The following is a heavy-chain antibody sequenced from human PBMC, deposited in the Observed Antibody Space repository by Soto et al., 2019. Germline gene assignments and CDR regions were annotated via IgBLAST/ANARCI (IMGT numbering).Heavy chain of an antibody. D-gene: IGHD2-8*01. J-gene: IGHJ6*02. CDR3: ARGHEDIVLMVYASLYGMDV. CDR2: INHSGST. V-gene: IGHV4-34*01. Sequence: KTSETLSLTCAVYGGSFSGYYWSWIRQPPGKGLEWIGEINHSGSTNYNPSLKSRVTISVDTSKNQFSLKLSSVTAADTAVYYCARGHEDIVLMVYASLYGMDVWGQGTTVTVSS. CDR1: GGSFSGYY.